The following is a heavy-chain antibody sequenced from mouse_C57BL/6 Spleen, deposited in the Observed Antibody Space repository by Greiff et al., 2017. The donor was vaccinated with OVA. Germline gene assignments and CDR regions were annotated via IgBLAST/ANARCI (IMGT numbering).Heavy chain of an antibody. Sequence: QVQLKESGAELARPGASVKLSCKASGYTFTSYGISWVKQRTGQGLEWIGEIYPRSGNTYYNEKFKGKATLTADKSSSTAYMELRSLTSEDSAVYFCARGYGSSSYYFDYWGQGTTLTVSS. CDR1: GYTFTSYG. D-gene: IGHD1-1*01. CDR3: ARGYGSSSYYFDY. CDR2: IYPRSGNT. V-gene: IGHV1-81*01. J-gene: IGHJ2*01.